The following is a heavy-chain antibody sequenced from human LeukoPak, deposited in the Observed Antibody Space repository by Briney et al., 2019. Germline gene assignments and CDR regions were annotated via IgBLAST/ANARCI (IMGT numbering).Heavy chain of an antibody. D-gene: IGHD4/OR15-4a*01. V-gene: IGHV3-23*01. J-gene: IGHJ4*02. CDR1: GFTFSSYA. CDR2: ISGSGGNT. Sequence: TGGSLRLSCAASGFTFSSYAMNWVRQAPGKGLEWVSAISGSGGNTYYADSVKGRFTISRDNSKNTLYLQMNSPRAEDTAVYYCARGVDYVAGDYWGQGILVTVSS. CDR3: ARGVDYVAGDY.